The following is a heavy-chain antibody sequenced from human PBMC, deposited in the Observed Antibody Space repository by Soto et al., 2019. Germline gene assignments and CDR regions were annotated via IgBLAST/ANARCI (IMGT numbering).Heavy chain of an antibody. CDR1: GDSISSDYYH. CDR3: AREDDGGDSLDV. CDR2: IHHSGSI. V-gene: IGHV4-30-4*08. D-gene: IGHD2-21*02. Sequence: QVQLQQSGPGLVKPSQTLSLTCTVSGDSISSDYYHWTWIRQSPGKGLEWIGYIHHSGSIFYNPSLKSRVTISVDTSKNQFPLHLTSVTAADTAVYFCAREDDGGDSLDVWGQGTTVTVSS. J-gene: IGHJ6*02.